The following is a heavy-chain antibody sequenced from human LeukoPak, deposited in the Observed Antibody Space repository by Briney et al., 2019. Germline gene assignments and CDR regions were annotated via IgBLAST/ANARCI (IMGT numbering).Heavy chain of an antibody. CDR3: ATQSGSLYYYYYYMDV. CDR1: GYSVSNGYY. V-gene: IGHV4-38-2*02. D-gene: IGHD3-3*01. Sequence: SETLSLTCNVSGYSVSNGYYWGWIRLPPGKGLEWIGSINHSGSTNYNPSLKSRVTISVDTSKNQFSLKLSSVTAADTAVYYCATQSGSLYYYYYYMDVWGKGTTVTVSS. CDR2: INHSGST. J-gene: IGHJ6*03.